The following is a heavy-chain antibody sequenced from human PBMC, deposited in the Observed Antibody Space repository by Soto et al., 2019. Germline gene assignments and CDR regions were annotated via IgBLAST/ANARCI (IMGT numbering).Heavy chain of an antibody. CDR3: ARQASWGDYIGRSEYFQH. J-gene: IGHJ1*01. CDR1: GGTFSSYT. D-gene: IGHD4-17*01. Sequence: QVQLVQSGAEVKKPGSSVKVSCKASGGTFSSYTISWVRQAPGQGLEWMGRIIPILGIANYAEKFQGRVTITADKSTSTVYMQLSRLRAEDTAVYSCARQASWGDYIGRSEYFQHWGQGTLVIVSS. CDR2: IIPILGIA. V-gene: IGHV1-69*02.